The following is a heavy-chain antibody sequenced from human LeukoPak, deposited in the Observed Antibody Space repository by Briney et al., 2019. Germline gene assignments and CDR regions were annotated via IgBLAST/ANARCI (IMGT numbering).Heavy chain of an antibody. CDR1: GFTFSTYA. CDR3: AKEHCSGGSCYPSR. CDR2: ISGSGGST. D-gene: IGHD2-15*01. V-gene: IGHV3-23*01. Sequence: GGSLRLSCAASGFTFSTYAMSWVRQAPGKGLEWVSAISGSGGSTYYADSVKGRFTISRDNSKNTLYLQMNSLRAEDTAVYYCAKEHCSGGSCYPSRWGQGTLVTVSS. J-gene: IGHJ4*02.